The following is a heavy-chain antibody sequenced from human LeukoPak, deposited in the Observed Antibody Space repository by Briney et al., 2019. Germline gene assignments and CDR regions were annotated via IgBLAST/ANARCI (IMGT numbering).Heavy chain of an antibody. V-gene: IGHV4-34*01. D-gene: IGHD3-3*01. CDR2: INHSGST. Sequence: SETLSLTCAVYGGSFSGYYWSWIRQPPGKGLEWIGEINHSGSTNYNPSLKSRVTISVDTSKNQFSLKLSSVTAADTAVYYCARVPNYDFWSGYIDNWGQGTRVTVSA. CDR1: GGSFSGYY. J-gene: IGHJ4*02. CDR3: ARVPNYDFWSGYIDN.